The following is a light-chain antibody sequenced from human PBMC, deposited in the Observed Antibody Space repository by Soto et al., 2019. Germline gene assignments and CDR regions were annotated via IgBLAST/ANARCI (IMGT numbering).Light chain of an antibody. CDR2: EVS. CDR1: SSDVGGYNS. V-gene: IGLV2-23*02. J-gene: IGLJ2*01. CDR3: CSYAGSSTFDVV. Sequence: QSVLTQPPSWSGSPGQSVTISCTGTSSDVGGYNSVSWYQQHPGKAPKLMIYEVSKRPSGVSNRFSGSKSGNTASLTISGLQAEDEADYYCCSYAGSSTFDVVFGGGTQLTVL.